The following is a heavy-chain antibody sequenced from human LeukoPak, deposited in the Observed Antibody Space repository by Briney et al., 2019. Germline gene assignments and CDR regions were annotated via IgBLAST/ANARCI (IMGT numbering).Heavy chain of an antibody. CDR2: IYTSGST. CDR3: ARDDATTALHYFDY. D-gene: IGHD1-26*01. Sequence: SETLSLTCTVSGGSISSYYWSWIRQPAGKGLEWIGRIYTSGSTNYNPSLKSRVTMSVDTSKNQFSLKLSSVTAADTAVYSCARDDATTALHYFDYWGQGTLVTVSS. V-gene: IGHV4-4*07. CDR1: GGSISSYY. J-gene: IGHJ4*02.